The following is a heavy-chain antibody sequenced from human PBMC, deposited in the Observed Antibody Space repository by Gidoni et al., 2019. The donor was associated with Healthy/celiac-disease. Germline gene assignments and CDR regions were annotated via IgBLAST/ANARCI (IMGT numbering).Heavy chain of an antibody. V-gene: IGHV1-24*01. D-gene: IGHD3-3*01. CDR1: GYTLTELS. J-gene: IGHJ4*02. Sequence: QVQLVQSGAEVKKPGASVKVSCKVSGYTLTELSMHWVRQAPGKGLEWMGGFDPEDGETIYAQKFQGRVTRTEDTATDTAYMELSSLRSEDTAVYYCATDKLKDYDFWSGYYKDWGQGTRVTVSS. CDR2: FDPEDGET. CDR3: ATDKLKDYDFWSGYYKD.